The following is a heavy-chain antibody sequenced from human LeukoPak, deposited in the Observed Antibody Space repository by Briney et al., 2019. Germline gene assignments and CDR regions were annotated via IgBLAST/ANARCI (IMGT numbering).Heavy chain of an antibody. CDR2: IDVTTGGS. CDR1: GFTLSSYG. J-gene: IGHJ4*02. Sequence: PGGSLRLSCAASGFTLSSYGMSWVRQAPGKGLEWVSTIDVTTGGSYYADSVRGRFTISRDTFQNTLYLQLNSLRVDDTAVYYCAKVNYYQPYFWGQGTLVTVSS. CDR3: AKVNYYQPYF. D-gene: IGHD2-2*01. V-gene: IGHV3-23*01.